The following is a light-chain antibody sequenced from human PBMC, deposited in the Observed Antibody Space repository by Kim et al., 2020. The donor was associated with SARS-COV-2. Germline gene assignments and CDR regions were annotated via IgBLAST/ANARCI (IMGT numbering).Light chain of an antibody. J-gene: IGKJ2*01. Sequence: ASVGDRVTITCRASQSISTWLAWYQQKPGKAPKLLVYLASTLESGVPSRFSGSGSGTEFTLTIDSLQPDDFATYYCQHYIRFPYTFGQGTKLEI. CDR1: QSISTW. CDR3: QHYIRFPYT. V-gene: IGKV1-5*03. CDR2: LAS.